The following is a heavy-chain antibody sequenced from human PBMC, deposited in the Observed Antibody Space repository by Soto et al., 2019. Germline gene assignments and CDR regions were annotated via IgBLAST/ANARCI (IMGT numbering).Heavy chain of an antibody. D-gene: IGHD2-21*02. CDR1: GYTFTDYD. CDR2: MSPDSGNA. CDR3: EVTTGF. Sequence: QVQVVQSRAEVKKPGASVKVSCKTSGYTFTDYDINWVRQAAGQGLEYMGWMSPDSGNAGYAQQFQGRVTMTSNTSISTAYMELSGLRSEDTAVYFCEVTTGFWGQGTRVTVSS. J-gene: IGHJ4*02. V-gene: IGHV1-8*02.